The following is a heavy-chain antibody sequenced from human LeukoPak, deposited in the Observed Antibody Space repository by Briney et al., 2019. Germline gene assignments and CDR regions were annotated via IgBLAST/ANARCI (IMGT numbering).Heavy chain of an antibody. CDR2: IHPNDGSS. CDR3: ARHNNWAFDY. V-gene: IGHV5-51*01. CDR1: GYSFTSYW. J-gene: IGHJ4*02. Sequence: GESLKISCKGSGYSFTSYWIGWVRQMSGKGLEWMAIIHPNDGSSIYSPSFEGQVTISADKSINTAYLDSSALKASDTAIYYCARHNNWAFDYWDRGTLLTVSS. D-gene: IGHD2/OR15-2a*01.